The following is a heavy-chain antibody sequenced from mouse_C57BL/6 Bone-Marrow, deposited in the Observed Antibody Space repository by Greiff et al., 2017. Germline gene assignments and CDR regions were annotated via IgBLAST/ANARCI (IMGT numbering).Heavy chain of an antibody. V-gene: IGHV5-17*01. CDR3: AREIYPLHYYAMDY. CDR2: ISSGSSTI. Sequence: EVKLVESGGGLVKPGGSLKLSCAASGFTFSDYGMHWVRQAPEKGLEWVAYISSGSSTIYYADTVKGRFTISRDNAKNTLFLQMTSLRSEDTAMYYCAREIYPLHYYAMDYWGQGTSVTVSS. J-gene: IGHJ4*01. CDR1: GFTFSDYG.